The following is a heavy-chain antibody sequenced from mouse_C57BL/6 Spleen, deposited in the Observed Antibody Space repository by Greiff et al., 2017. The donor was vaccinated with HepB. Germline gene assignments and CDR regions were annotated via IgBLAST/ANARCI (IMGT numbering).Heavy chain of an antibody. CDR3: ARRITTGQDY. D-gene: IGHD1-1*01. V-gene: IGHV1-50*01. Sequence: QVQLKQPGAELVKPGASVKLSCKASGYTFTSYWMQWVKQRPGQGLEWIGEIDPSDSYTNYNQKFKGKATLTVDTSSSTAYMRLSSLTSEDSAVYYCARRITTGQDYWGQGTTRTVSS. CDR2: IDPSDSYT. J-gene: IGHJ2*01. CDR1: GYTFTSYW.